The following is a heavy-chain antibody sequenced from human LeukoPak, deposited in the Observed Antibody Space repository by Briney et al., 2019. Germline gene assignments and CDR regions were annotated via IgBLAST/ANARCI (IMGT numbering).Heavy chain of an antibody. CDR1: GGSISSYY. CDR3: ARGSIAARRAYYYYMDV. V-gene: IGHV4-4*07. CDR2: IYTSGST. D-gene: IGHD6-6*01. Sequence: SETLSLTCTVSGGSISSYYWSWIRQPAGKGLEWIGRIYTSGSTNYNPSLKSRVTMSVDTSKNQFSLKLSSVTAADTAVYYCARGSIAARRAYYYYMDVWGKGTTVTVSS. J-gene: IGHJ6*03.